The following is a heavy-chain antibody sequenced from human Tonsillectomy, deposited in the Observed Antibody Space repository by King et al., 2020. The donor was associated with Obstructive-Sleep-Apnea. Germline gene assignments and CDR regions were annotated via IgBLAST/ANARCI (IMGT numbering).Heavy chain of an antibody. CDR3: AREEWELPKGMDV. CDR1: RFTFTYYA. CDR2: ISYDGGNK. Sequence: VQLVESGGGVVQPGRSLRLSCAASRFTFTYYAMHWVRQAPGKGLEWVAIISYDGGNKYYADSVMGRFTISRDNSKNTLFLQMNSLRAEDTAMYYCAREEWELPKGMDVWGQGTTVTVSS. D-gene: IGHD1-26*01. J-gene: IGHJ6*02. V-gene: IGHV3-30-3*01.